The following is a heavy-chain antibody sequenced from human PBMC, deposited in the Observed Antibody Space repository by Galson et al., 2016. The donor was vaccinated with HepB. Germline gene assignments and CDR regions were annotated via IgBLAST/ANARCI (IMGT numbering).Heavy chain of an antibody. CDR1: GDSISSSYW. J-gene: IGHJ4*02. CDR2: IYHSGST. V-gene: IGHV4-4*02. CDR3: AKWGGVGGAYHLD. D-gene: IGHD3-10*01. Sequence: ETLSLTCAVSGDSISSSYWWSWVRQPPGKGLEWIGEIYHSGSTNYNPSPKSRVTISVDKSKNQFSLKLSSVTAADTAVYYCAKWGGVGGAYHLDWGQGTLVTVSS.